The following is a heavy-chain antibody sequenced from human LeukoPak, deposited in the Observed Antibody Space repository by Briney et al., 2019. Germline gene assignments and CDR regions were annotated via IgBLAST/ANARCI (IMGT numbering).Heavy chain of an antibody. Sequence: APVKVSCKASGYTFTGYYMHWVRQAPGQGLEWMGWINPNSGGTNYAQKFQGRVTMTRDTSISTAYMELSRLRSDDTAVYYCARVPCGGDCYFDYWGQGTLVTVSS. D-gene: IGHD2-21*02. CDR2: INPNSGGT. V-gene: IGHV1-2*02. CDR1: GYTFTGYY. J-gene: IGHJ4*02. CDR3: ARVPCGGDCYFDY.